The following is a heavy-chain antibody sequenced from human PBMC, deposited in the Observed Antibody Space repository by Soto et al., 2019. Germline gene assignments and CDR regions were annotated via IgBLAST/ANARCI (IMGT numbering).Heavy chain of an antibody. CDR2: IGHSGGA. V-gene: IGHV4-34*01. CDR1: GGSFSGYY. CDR3: ARHGGYYFDY. D-gene: IGHD3-16*01. Sequence: SETLSLTCAVYGGSFSGYYWSWIRQPPGKGLEWIGEIGHSGGAVYNPSLESRVTISGDSSNNQFSLKLNSVTAADTAVYYCARHGGYYFDYWGQGAPVTVSS. J-gene: IGHJ4*02.